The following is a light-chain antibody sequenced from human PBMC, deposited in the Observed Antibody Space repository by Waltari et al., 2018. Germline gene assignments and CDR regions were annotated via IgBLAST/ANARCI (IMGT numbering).Light chain of an antibody. J-gene: IGKJ1*01. V-gene: IGKV3-15*01. CDR3: QQYNNWPLT. CDR2: AAS. Sequence: EVVMTQSPATLSLSPGERATLSCRASQSVINNLAWDQQKPGQAPRLVIYAASTRDTGIPASFSGSGSGTEFTLTISSLQSEDFAVYYCQQYNNWPLTFGQGTKVEI. CDR1: QSVINN.